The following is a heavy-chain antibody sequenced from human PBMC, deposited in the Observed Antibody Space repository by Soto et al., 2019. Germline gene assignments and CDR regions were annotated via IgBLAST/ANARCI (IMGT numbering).Heavy chain of an antibody. J-gene: IGHJ6*02. V-gene: IGHV1-69*01. CDR1: GGTFSSYA. Sequence: QVQLVQSGAEVKKPGSSVKVSCKASGGTFSSYAISWVRQAPGQGLEWMGGIIPIFGTANYAQKFQGRVTITADESTSTAYMELSSLRSEDMAVYYCARDVSDRRLEWYYGMDVWGQGTTVTVSS. CDR3: ARDVSDRRLEWYYGMDV. CDR2: IIPIFGTA. D-gene: IGHD3-3*01.